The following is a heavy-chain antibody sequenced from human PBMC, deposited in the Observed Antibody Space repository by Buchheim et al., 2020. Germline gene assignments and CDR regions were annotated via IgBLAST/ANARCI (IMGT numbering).Heavy chain of an antibody. J-gene: IGHJ4*02. CDR1: GYRFTNYW. D-gene: IGHD6-13*01. CDR3: ARRPAAAGVISAFDF. V-gene: IGHV5-51*01. Sequence: EVQLVQSGAEVKKPGESLKISCKGSGYRFTNYWIGWVRQMPGKGLEDLGIIYPGDSDTRYSPSFQGQVTILADKSIGTAYLQWASLKASDTATYYCARRPAAAGVISAFDFWGQGIL. CDR2: IYPGDSDT.